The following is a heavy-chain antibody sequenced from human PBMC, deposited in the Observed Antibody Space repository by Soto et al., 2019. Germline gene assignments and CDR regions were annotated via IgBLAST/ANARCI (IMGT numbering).Heavy chain of an antibody. D-gene: IGHD1-26*01. V-gene: IGHV1-8*01. Sequence: QVQLVQSGAEVREPGASVKVSCKASGYSFTSLDINWVRQTAGQGLERMGWMQPSTGRTGYAQKFQGRVTMTRDTSIITAYMELTTLASDDTAFYYCARGVSAGVDYWGQGTLGTVSS. CDR2: MQPSTGRT. CDR1: GYSFTSLD. CDR3: ARGVSAGVDY. J-gene: IGHJ4*02.